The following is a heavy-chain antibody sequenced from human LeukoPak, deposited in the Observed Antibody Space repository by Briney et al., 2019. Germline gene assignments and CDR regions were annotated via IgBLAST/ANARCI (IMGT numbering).Heavy chain of an antibody. J-gene: IGHJ4*02. V-gene: IGHV1-46*01. CDR1: GYTFATYY. Sequence: ASVKVSCKASGYTFATYYVHWVRQAPGQGLEWMGIINPSGGSTTYAQKFRGRLTMTRDMSTSTVYMELSSLRSEDTAVYYCARGSRPVYNLLTGKRYFDYWGQGTLLTVSS. CDR2: INPSGGST. D-gene: IGHD3-9*01. CDR3: ARGSRPVYNLLTGKRYFDY.